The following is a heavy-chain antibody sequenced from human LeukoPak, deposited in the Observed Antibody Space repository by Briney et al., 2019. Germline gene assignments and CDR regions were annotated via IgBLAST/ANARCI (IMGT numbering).Heavy chain of an antibody. J-gene: IGHJ6*03. D-gene: IGHD2-2*02. Sequence: SETLSLTSTVAGGSIQNYYWSWIRQPPGRGLEWIGYIYTSGITNYNPSLKSRVTISVDTSKNHFSLTLSSVTAADTAVYYCARSIVVVPAAIDYYYMEVWGKGTTVTVSS. V-gene: IGHV4-4*09. CDR3: ARSIVVVPAAIDYYYMEV. CDR2: IYTSGIT. CDR1: GGSIQNYY.